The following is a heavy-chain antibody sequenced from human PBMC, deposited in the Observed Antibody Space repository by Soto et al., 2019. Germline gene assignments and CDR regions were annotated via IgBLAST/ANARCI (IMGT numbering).Heavy chain of an antibody. V-gene: IGHV4-31*03. D-gene: IGHD3-10*01. CDR3: ATQNRGLFDP. CDR1: GGSISSGGYY. CDR2: IYYSGST. J-gene: IGHJ5*02. Sequence: TLSLTCTVSGGSISSGGYYWSWIRQHPGKGLEWIGYIYYSGSTYYNPSLKSRVTISLDTSKNQFSLKLSSVTAADTAVYYCATQNRGLFDPWGRGTLVTVSS.